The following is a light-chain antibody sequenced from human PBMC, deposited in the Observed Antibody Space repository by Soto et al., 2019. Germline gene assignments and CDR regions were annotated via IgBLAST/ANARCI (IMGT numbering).Light chain of an antibody. CDR2: AVN. J-gene: IGLJ2*01. V-gene: IGLV2-8*01. CDR1: SSDVGAYNY. CDR3: SSYAGGNNIMV. Sequence: QSVLTQPPSASGSPGQSVTISCTGTSSDVGAYNYVSWYQQEPGKAPKLMIYAVNKRPSGVPDRFSGSKSGNTASLTVSGLRAADEADYFCSSYAGGNNIMVFGGGTKVTVL.